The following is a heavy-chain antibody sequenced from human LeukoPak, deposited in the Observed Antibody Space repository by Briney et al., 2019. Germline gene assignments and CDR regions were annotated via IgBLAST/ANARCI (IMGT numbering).Heavy chain of an antibody. CDR2: IGGSGTRT. CDR1: GFTFTTYG. D-gene: IGHD2-2*03. V-gene: IGHV3-23*01. J-gene: IGHJ4*02. Sequence: GGSLRLSCSASGFTFTTYGMNWVRQAPGKGLEWVSGIGGSGTRTYYADSVKGRFTISRDNSKNTLYLQMNSLRDEDTAVYYCAEDSGWILFDDWGQGTLVTVSS. CDR3: AEDSGWILFDD.